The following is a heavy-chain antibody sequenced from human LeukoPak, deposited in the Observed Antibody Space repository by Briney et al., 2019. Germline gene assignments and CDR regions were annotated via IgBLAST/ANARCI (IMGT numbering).Heavy chain of an antibody. CDR1: GFTFSSYS. Sequence: TGGSLRLSCAASGFTFSSYSMNWVRQAPGKGLEWVSSISSSSSYIYYADLVKGRFTISRDNAKNSLYLQMNSLRAEDTAVYYCARAEGYYYDSSGYAFDIWGQGTMVTVSS. V-gene: IGHV3-21*01. CDR3: ARAEGYYYDSSGYAFDI. D-gene: IGHD3-22*01. J-gene: IGHJ3*02. CDR2: ISSSSSYI.